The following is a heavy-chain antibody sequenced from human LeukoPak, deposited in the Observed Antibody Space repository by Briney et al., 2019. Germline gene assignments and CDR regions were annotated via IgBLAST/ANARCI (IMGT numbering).Heavy chain of an antibody. CDR1: GGPISSYY. CDR2: IYASGST. Sequence: SETLSPTCTVSGGPISSYYWSWIRQPAGKGLEWIGRIYASGSTNYNPSLKSRVTISVDKSKNQFSLKLSSVTAADTAVYYCAKASIAAAGWFDPWGQGTLVTVSS. V-gene: IGHV4-4*07. CDR3: AKASIAAAGWFDP. J-gene: IGHJ5*02. D-gene: IGHD6-13*01.